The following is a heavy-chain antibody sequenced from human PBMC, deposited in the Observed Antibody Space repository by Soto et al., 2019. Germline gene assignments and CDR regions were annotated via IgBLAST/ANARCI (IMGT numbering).Heavy chain of an antibody. D-gene: IGHD2-2*01. CDR2: VYHSGKT. CDR3: ARPKGTTRAVWDFDL. J-gene: IGHJ2*01. V-gene: IGHV4-59*11. CDR1: GEYISSHY. Sequence: QVQLQESGPGLVKPSETLSLTCTVSGEYISSHYWSWIRQPPGKGLEWIGYVYHSGKTDSNPSLMSRVTISLDTSKNQISLSLTSVTAADAAVYDCARPKGTTRAVWDFDLWGRGSLVTVSS.